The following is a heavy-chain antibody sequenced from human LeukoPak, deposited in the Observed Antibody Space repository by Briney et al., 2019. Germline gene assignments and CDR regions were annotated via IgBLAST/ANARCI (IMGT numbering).Heavy chain of an antibody. CDR3: ARDRWYSSSSEEWFDP. CDR2: ISSSGSFI. J-gene: IGHJ5*02. CDR1: GFTVSSSY. D-gene: IGHD6-6*01. V-gene: IGHV3-21*01. Sequence: PGGSLRLSCAASGFTVSSSYITWVRQAPGKGLEWVSSISSSGSFIYYADSVKGRLTTSRDNAKNSLYLQMNSLRAEDTAVYYCARDRWYSSSSEEWFDPWGQGTLVTVSS.